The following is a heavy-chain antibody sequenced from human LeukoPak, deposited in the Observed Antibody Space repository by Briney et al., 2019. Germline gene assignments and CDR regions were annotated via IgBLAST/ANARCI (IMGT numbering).Heavy chain of an antibody. Sequence: GGSLRLSCAASGFTVSSNYMSWVRQAPGKGLEWVSVIYSGGSTYYADSVKGRFTISRDNSKNTLYLQMNSLRAEDTAVYYCARVGASGYYYYMDVWGKGTTVTVSS. V-gene: IGHV3-53*05. CDR1: GFTVSSNY. CDR2: IYSGGST. D-gene: IGHD3-10*01. J-gene: IGHJ6*03. CDR3: ARVGASGYYYYMDV.